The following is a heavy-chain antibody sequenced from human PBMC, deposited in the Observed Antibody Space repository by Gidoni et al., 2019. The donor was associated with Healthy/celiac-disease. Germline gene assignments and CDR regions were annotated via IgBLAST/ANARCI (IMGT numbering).Heavy chain of an antibody. V-gene: IGHV1-2*04. CDR3: ARDGATIFGAGYYYMDV. J-gene: IGHJ6*03. Sequence: QVQLVQSGAEVTKPGASVKVSCKASGYTFTGYYMHWVRQAPGQGLEWMGWINPNSGGTNYAQKFQGWVTMTRDTSISTAYMELSRLRSDDTAVYYCARDGATIFGAGYYYMDVWGKGTTVTVSS. CDR1: GYTFTGYY. D-gene: IGHD3-3*01. CDR2: INPNSGGT.